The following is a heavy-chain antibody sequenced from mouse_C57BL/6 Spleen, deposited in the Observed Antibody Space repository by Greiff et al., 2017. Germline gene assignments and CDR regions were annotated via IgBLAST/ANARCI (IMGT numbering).Heavy chain of an antibody. J-gene: IGHJ3*01. CDR3: TRSAIYGSSPWFAY. D-gene: IGHD1-1*01. Sequence: QVQLKQSGAELVRPGASVTLSCKASGYTFTDYEMHWVKQTPVHGLEWIGAIDPETGGTAYNQKFKGKAILTADKSSSTAYMELRSLTSEDSAVYYCTRSAIYGSSPWFAYWGQGTLVTVSA. CDR2: IDPETGGT. CDR1: GYTFTDYE. V-gene: IGHV1-15*01.